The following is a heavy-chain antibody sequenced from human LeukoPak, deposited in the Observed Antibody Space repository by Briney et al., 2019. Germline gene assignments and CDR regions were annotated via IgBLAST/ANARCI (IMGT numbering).Heavy chain of an antibody. CDR1: GGSISSYY. V-gene: IGHV4-59*01. CDR2: IYYSGST. Sequence: SETLSLTCTVSGGSISSYYWSWIRQPPGKGLEWIGYIYYSGSTNYNPSLKSRVTISVDTPKNQFSLKLSSVTAADTAVYYCARISSSYNYYYYYYMDVWGKGTTVTVSS. J-gene: IGHJ6*03. CDR3: ARISSSYNYYYYYYMDV. D-gene: IGHD6-13*01.